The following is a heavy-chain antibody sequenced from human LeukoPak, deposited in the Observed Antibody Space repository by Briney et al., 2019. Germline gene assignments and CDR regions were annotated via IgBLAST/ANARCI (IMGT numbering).Heavy chain of an antibody. D-gene: IGHD7-27*01. V-gene: IGHV3-48*03. CDR2: ISSSGSTI. J-gene: IGHJ4*02. CDR1: GFTFSSYE. CDR3: ARDLNWETY. Sequence: GGSLRLSCAASGFTFSSYEMNWVRQAPGRGLEWVSYISSSGSTIYYADSVKGRFTISRDNAKNSLYLQMNSLRAEDTAVYYCARDLNWETYWGQGTLVSVSS.